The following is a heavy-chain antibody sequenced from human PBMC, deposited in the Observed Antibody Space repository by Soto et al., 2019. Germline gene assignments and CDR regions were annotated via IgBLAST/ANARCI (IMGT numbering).Heavy chain of an antibody. J-gene: IGHJ6*02. D-gene: IGHD3-16*01. Sequence: SETVCLSCSVAGGSSSSNYSSWIRKPPGKGLELIGYIHYSGSTYYNPSLKSRVSISVDTSKNQFSLKLSSVTAADTAVYYCARRSRLGELVGGSYCFYAMAVWRQGTTVTVSS. V-gene: IGHV4-59*06. CDR1: GGSSSSNY. CDR3: ARRSRLGELVGGSYCFYAMAV. CDR2: IHYSGST.